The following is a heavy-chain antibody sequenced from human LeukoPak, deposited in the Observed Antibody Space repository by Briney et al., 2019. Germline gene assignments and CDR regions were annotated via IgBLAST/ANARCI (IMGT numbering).Heavy chain of an antibody. V-gene: IGHV3-72*01. J-gene: IGHJ4*02. D-gene: IGHD6-13*01. CDR3: VRVVTTVSGWYHFDY. CDR1: GFTISDHH. CDR2: TRSKPNSCTT. Sequence: PGGSQRLSCAASGFTISDHHIDWVRQAPGKGLEWVGRSRTRSKPNSCTTEFAASFEGRFILSRDESKNTLHLQMSSLNPEDTAVYFCVRVVTTVSGWYHFDYWGQGTLVAVSS.